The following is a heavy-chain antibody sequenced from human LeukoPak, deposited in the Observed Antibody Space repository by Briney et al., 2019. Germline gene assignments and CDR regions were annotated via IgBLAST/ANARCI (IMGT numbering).Heavy chain of an antibody. J-gene: IGHJ5*02. CDR2: IYAAGNT. Sequence: GGSLRLSCADSAFTVSNKYMSWVRQGPGKGLEWVSVIYAAGNTYYADSVKGRFTISRDNSKNTLYLQMSSLRAEDTAVYYCARAIQYRFDPWGQGTLVTVSS. CDR1: AFTVSNKY. V-gene: IGHV3-66*01. D-gene: IGHD2/OR15-2a*01. CDR3: ARAIQYRFDP.